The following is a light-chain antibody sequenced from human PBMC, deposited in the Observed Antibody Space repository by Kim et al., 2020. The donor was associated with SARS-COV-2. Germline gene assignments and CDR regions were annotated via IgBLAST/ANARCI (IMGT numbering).Light chain of an antibody. CDR1: SSDVGGYNY. Sequence: GQSITISCSGTSSDVGGYNYVSWYQQHPGKAPKLIIYYVTNRPSGVSSRFSGSKSGNTASLTISGLQAEDEADYYCNSYTTRYTWVFGGGTKLTVL. CDR2: YVT. V-gene: IGLV2-14*03. J-gene: IGLJ3*02. CDR3: NSYTTRYTWV.